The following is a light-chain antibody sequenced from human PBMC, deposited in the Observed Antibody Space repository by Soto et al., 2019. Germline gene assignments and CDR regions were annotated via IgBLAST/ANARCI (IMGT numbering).Light chain of an antibody. CDR1: QSVSSN. V-gene: IGKV3-15*01. CDR3: QQYNNGAPVRT. Sequence: EILMTQSPATLSVSPGQRATLSCRASQSVSSNLAWYQQKPGQAPRLLIYGASTRATGIPARCSGSGSGTEFALTLSSLQSEDFAVYYCQQYNNGAPVRTFGQGTKVEIK. CDR2: GAS. J-gene: IGKJ1*01.